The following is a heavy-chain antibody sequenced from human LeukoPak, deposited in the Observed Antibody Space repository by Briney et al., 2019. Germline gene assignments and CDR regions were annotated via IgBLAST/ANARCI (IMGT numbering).Heavy chain of an antibody. V-gene: IGHV4-34*01. CDR2: IYYSGST. J-gene: IGHJ3*02. Sequence: SETLSLTCAVYGGSFSGYYWSWIRQPPGKGLEWIGSIYYSGSTYYNPSLKSRVTISVDTSKNQFSLKLSSVTAADTAVYYCASTILGYCSSTSCYAFDIWGQGTMVTVSS. CDR1: GGSFSGYY. D-gene: IGHD2-2*01. CDR3: ASTILGYCSSTSCYAFDI.